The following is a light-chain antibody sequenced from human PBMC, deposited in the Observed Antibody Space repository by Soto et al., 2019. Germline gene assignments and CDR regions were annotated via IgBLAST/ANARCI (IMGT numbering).Light chain of an antibody. CDR2: KAS. CDR3: QQYETYYT. CDR1: QSITTW. J-gene: IGKJ2*01. Sequence: DIQMTQSPSILSATEGDRVTITCRASQSITTWLAWYQQKPGKAPNLLIYKASNLETGVPSRFSGSGSGTEFTLTISGLQRDDFATYYCQQYETYYTFGQGTTLEIK. V-gene: IGKV1-5*03.